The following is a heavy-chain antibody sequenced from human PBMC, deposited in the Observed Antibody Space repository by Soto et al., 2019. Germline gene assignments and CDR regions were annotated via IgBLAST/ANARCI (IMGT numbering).Heavy chain of an antibody. CDR1: GGSISSSSYY. CDR3: ADSAYSGYGPAAN. J-gene: IGHJ4*02. V-gene: IGHV4-39*01. CDR2: IYYSGST. Sequence: QLQLQESGPGLVKPSETLSLTCTVSGGSISSSSYYWGWIRQPPGKGLEWIGSIYYSGSTYYNPPLKSRVTISVDTSKNQFSLKLSSVTAADTAVYYCADSAYSGYGPAANWGQGTLVTVSS. D-gene: IGHD5-12*01.